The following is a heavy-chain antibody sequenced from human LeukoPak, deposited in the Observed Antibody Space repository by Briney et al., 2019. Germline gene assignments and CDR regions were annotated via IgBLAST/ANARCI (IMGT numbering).Heavy chain of an antibody. J-gene: IGHJ4*02. CDR3: ARSTTVTNVFDY. Sequence: ASVKVSCKASGYTFTSYAMHWVRQAPGQRLEWMGWTNAGNGNTKYSQKFQGRVTITRDTSASTAYMELSSLRSEDTAVYYCARSTTVTNVFDYWGQGTLVTVSS. CDR1: GYTFTSYA. CDR2: TNAGNGNT. V-gene: IGHV1-3*01. D-gene: IGHD4-17*01.